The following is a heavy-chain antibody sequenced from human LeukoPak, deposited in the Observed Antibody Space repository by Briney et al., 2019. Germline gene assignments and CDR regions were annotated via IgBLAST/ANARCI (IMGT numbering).Heavy chain of an antibody. CDR1: GGSFSGYY. CDR2: IYTSGST. V-gene: IGHV4-4*07. D-gene: IGHD3-9*01. Sequence: SETLSLTCAVYGGSFSGYYWSWIRQPAGKGLEWIGRIYTSGSTNYNPSLKSRVTMSVDTPKNQFSLKLSSVTAADTAVYYCARDRILTGIDYWGQGTLVTVSS. J-gene: IGHJ4*02. CDR3: ARDRILTGIDY.